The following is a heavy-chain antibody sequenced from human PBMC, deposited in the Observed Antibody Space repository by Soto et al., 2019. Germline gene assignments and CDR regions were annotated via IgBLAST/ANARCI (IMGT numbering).Heavy chain of an antibody. D-gene: IGHD4-17*01. Sequence: QITLKESGPTLVKPTQTLTLTCTFSGFSLSTSGVGVGWIRQPPGKALEWLAVVYWDDTKHYSPSLKSRLTITKDTSKNQVVLTMPNMDPVDTATYFCAHKGYGDYPLDYWGQGTLVTVSS. CDR1: GFSLSTSGVG. V-gene: IGHV2-5*02. J-gene: IGHJ4*02. CDR3: AHKGYGDYPLDY. CDR2: VYWDDTK.